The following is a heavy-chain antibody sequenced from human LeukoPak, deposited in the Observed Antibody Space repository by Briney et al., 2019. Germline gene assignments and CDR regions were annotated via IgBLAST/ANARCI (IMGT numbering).Heavy chain of an antibody. CDR2: IYSGGST. J-gene: IGHJ4*02. Sequence: GGSLRLSCAASGFTVSSNYMSWVRQAPGQGLGWVSVIYSGGSTYYADSVKGRFTISRDNSKNTLYLQMNSLRAEDTAVYYCARAGLRYFDFDYWGQGTLVTVSS. CDR3: ARAGLRYFDFDY. V-gene: IGHV3-53*01. CDR1: GFTVSSNY. D-gene: IGHD3-9*01.